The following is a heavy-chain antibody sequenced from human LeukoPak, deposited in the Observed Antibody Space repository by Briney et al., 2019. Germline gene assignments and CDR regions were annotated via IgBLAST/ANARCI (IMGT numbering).Heavy chain of an antibody. CDR3: ARSPGGNSLDY. V-gene: IGHV1-69*04. CDR2: IIPILGIA. J-gene: IGHJ4*02. CDR1: GGTFSSYA. D-gene: IGHD4-23*01. Sequence: SVRVSCKASGGTFSSYAISWVRQAPGQGLEWVGRIIPILGIANYAQKFQGRVTITADKSTSTAYMELSSLRSEDTAVYYCARSPGGNSLDYWGQGTLVTVSS.